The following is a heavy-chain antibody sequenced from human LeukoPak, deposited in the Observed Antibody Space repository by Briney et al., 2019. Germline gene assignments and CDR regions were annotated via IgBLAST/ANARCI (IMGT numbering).Heavy chain of an antibody. D-gene: IGHD2-2*01. CDR2: VPYSGTF. Sequence: SETLSLTCSVSGVSINSSPNYWGWIRQTPGKGLGLIGSVPYSGTFYNSPSLRGRVSITVDTSKNQFSLRLTSVTAADTAVYYCARLRYSSSWPLDSWGQGTLVTVSS. CDR1: GVSINSSPNY. CDR3: ARLRYSSSWPLDS. J-gene: IGHJ4*02. V-gene: IGHV4-39*01.